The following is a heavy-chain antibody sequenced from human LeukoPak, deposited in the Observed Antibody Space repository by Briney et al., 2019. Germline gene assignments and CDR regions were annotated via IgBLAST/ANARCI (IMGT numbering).Heavy chain of an antibody. CDR2: IKVDGSEK. J-gene: IGHJ4*02. CDR3: ARGGSDVTVGY. D-gene: IGHD1-26*01. Sequence: PGGCLRLSCAASGFTFSTYWMSWVRQAPGKGLEWVANIKVDGSEKHYVDSVKGRFTISRDNAKNSLYLQMNSLRAEDTAIYYCARGGSDVTVGYWGQGTLATVSS. V-gene: IGHV3-7*01. CDR1: GFTFSTYW.